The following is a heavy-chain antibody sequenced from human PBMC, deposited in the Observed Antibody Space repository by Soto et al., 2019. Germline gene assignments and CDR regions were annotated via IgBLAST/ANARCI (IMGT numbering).Heavy chain of an antibody. CDR2: INPNSGGT. V-gene: IGHV1-2*04. CDR1: GYTFTGYY. J-gene: IGHJ6*02. Sequence: ASVKVSCKASGYTFTGYYMHWVRQAPGQGLEWMGWINPNSGGTNYAQKFQGWVTMTRDTSISTAYMELSRLRSDDTAVYYCARGSLTEYSYYGMDVWGQGTTVTVSS. CDR3: ARGSLTEYSYYGMDV.